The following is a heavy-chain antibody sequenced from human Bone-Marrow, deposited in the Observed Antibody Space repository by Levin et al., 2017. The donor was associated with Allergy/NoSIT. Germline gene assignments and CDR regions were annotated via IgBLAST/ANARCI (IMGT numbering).Heavy chain of an antibody. CDR1: GFTFSSYS. CDR2: ISSSSNYI. CDR3: ARVAGATRKIDY. J-gene: IGHJ4*02. V-gene: IGHV3-21*06. D-gene: IGHD1-26*01. Sequence: PGGSLRLSCRVSGFTFSSYSMNWVRQAPGKGLEWVSSISSSSNYIYYAGSVKGRVTISRVNDINSVYLQMNNLRVEDTAVYYCARVAGATRKIDYWGQGTLVTVSS.